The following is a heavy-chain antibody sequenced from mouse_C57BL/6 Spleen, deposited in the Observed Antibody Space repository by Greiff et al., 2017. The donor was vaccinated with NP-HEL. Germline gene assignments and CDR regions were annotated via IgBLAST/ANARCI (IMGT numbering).Heavy chain of an antibody. CDR3: ARPQPTGTAWYFEV. CDR2: IDPSDSYT. Sequence: QVQLQQPGAELVMPGASVKLSCKASGYTFTSYWMHWVKQRPGQGLEWIGEIDPSDSYTNYNQKFKGKSTLTVDKSSSTAYMQLSSLTSEDSAVYYCARPQPTGTAWYFEVRGTGTTVTGSS. D-gene: IGHD4-1*02. CDR1: GYTFTSYW. V-gene: IGHV1-69*01. J-gene: IGHJ1*03.